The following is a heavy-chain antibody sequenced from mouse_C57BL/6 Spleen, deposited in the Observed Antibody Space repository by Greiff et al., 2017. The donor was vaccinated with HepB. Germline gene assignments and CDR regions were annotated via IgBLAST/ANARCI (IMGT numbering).Heavy chain of an antibody. CDR2: FYPGDGDT. CDR1: GYAFSSSW. CDR3: ASPPSTSY. V-gene: IGHV1-82*01. Sequence: VKLQQSGPDLVKPGASVKISCKASGYAFSSSWRNWVKQRPGRGLEWIGRFYPGDGDTNYNGKFKGKATLTADKSSSTAYMQLSSLTSEDSAVYFCASPPSTSYWGQGTLVTVSA. D-gene: IGHD1-1*01. J-gene: IGHJ3*01.